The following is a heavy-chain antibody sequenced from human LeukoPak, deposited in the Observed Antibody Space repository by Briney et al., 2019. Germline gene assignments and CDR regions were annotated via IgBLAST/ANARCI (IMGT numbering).Heavy chain of an antibody. V-gene: IGHV1-46*01. CDR2: INPSGGST. Sequence: ASVKVSCKASGYTFTSYYMHWVRQAPGQGLEWMGIINPSGGSTSYAQKFQGRVTMTRDTSTSTVYMELSSLRSEDMAVYYCASLAAAGHVAPMPFDYWGQGTLVTVSS. J-gene: IGHJ4*02. CDR3: ASLAAAGHVAPMPFDY. D-gene: IGHD6-13*01. CDR1: GYTFTSYY.